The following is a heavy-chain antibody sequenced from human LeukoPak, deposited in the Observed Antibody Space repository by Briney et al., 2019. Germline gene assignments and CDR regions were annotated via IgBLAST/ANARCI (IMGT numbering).Heavy chain of an antibody. CDR3: GRDHTNNYAVDL. J-gene: IGHJ5*02. CDR1: GFTFRDHA. V-gene: IGHV3-30-3*01. Sequence: PGGSLRLSCVASGFTFRDHAMHWVRPAPGKGLEWLSFISYDGSRKYYADSVKGRFIISRDDSENTLFLQLNSLKTEDTAVYYCGRDHTNNYAVDLWGQGTLVTVSS. CDR2: ISYDGSRK. D-gene: IGHD1-1*01.